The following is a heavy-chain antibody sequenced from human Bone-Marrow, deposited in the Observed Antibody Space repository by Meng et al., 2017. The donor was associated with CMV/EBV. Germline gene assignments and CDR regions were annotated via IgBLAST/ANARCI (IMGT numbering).Heavy chain of an antibody. J-gene: IGHJ6*02. Sequence: GESLKISCAASGFTFSSYDMHWVRQATGKGLEWVSAIGTAGDTYYPGSVKGRFTISRENAKNSLYLQMNSLKTEDTAVYYCTRITMVRGVITTRSGMDVWGQGTTVTVSS. V-gene: IGHV3-13*01. CDR1: GFTFSSYD. CDR3: TRITMVRGVITTRSGMDV. D-gene: IGHD3-10*01. CDR2: IGTAGDT.